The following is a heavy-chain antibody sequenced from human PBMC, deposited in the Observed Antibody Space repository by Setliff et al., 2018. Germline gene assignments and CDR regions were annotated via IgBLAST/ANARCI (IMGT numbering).Heavy chain of an antibody. D-gene: IGHD4-17*01. J-gene: IGHJ4*01. V-gene: IGHV1-18*01. CDR1: GYIFTRYR. CDR2: ISTRNDDT. CDR3: ARRSGDRGMTTGWPDDFDY. Sequence: PSVKVSCKSSGYIFTRYRITWVRQSPGQGLEWMGWISTRNDDTGYAQKFKGRVTLATDTSTNTAYMELRSLRPADTAVYYCARRSGDRGMTTGWPDDFDYWGRGTLVTVSS.